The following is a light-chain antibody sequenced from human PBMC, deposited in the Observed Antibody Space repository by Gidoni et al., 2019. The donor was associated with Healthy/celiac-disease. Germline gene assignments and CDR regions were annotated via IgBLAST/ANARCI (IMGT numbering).Light chain of an antibody. Sequence: EIVMTQSPATLSVSPGERATLSCRASQSVSSNLAWYQQKPGQAPRHLIYGASTRATGIPARCSGSGSGTEFTLTISSLQSEDFAVYYCQQYNNWPSYTFGQGTKLEIK. CDR3: QQYNNWPSYT. CDR2: GAS. J-gene: IGKJ2*01. CDR1: QSVSSN. V-gene: IGKV3-15*01.